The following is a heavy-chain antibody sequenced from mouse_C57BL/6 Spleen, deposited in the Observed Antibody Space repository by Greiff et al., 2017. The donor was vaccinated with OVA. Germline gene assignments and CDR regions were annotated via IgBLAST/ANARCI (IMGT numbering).Heavy chain of an antibody. V-gene: IGHV5-9-1*02. J-gene: IGHJ4*01. CDR1: GFTFSSYA. CDR2: ISSGGDYI. CDR3: TRGYYGSYYAMDY. D-gene: IGHD1-1*01. Sequence: EVKLMESGEGLVKPGGSLKLSCAASGFTFSSYAMSWVRQTPEKRLEWVAYISSGGDYIYYADTVKGRFTISRDNARNTLYLQMSSLKSEDTAMYYCTRGYYGSYYAMDYWGQGTSVTVSS.